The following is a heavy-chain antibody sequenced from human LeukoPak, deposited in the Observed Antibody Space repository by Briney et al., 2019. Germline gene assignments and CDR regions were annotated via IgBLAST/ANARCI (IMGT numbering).Heavy chain of an antibody. CDR2: ISGDGGST. J-gene: IGHJ6*03. CDR3: AKAMVVRKYYYYYYYMDV. CDR1: GFTFDDYA. Sequence: GGSLRLSCAASGFTFDDYAMHWVRQAPGKGLEWVSLISGDGGSTYYEDSVKGRFTISRDNSKNSLYLQMNSLRTEDTALYYCAKAMVVRKYYYYYYYMDVWGKGTTVTVSS. V-gene: IGHV3-43*02. D-gene: IGHD2-15*01.